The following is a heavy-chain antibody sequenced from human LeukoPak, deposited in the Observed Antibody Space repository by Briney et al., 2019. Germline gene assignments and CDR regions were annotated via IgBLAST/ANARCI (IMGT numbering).Heavy chain of an antibody. D-gene: IGHD1-26*01. CDR2: ISGSGDST. Sequence: GGSLRLSCAASGFTFSSNAMNWVRQAPGKGLEWVSVISGSGDSTYYTDSVKGRFTIYRDNSKNTLFLQMNSLRPEDTALYYCAKAVGGTFDYWGQGTLVTVSS. CDR3: AKAVGGTFDY. V-gene: IGHV3-23*01. CDR1: GFTFSSNA. J-gene: IGHJ4*02.